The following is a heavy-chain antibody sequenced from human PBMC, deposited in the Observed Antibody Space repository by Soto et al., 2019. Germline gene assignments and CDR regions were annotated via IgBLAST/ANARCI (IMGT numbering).Heavy chain of an antibody. CDR2: ISSSSSYI. CDR1: GFTFSSYS. J-gene: IGHJ4*02. V-gene: IGHV3-21*04. Sequence: GGSLRLSCAASGFTFSSYSMNWVRQAPGKGLEWVSSISSSSSYIYYADSVKGRFTISRDNSKNSLYLQMNSLRAEDTAVYYCAKGEKLRYFDWGQGTLVTVSS. CDR3: AKGEKLRYFD. D-gene: IGHD3-9*01.